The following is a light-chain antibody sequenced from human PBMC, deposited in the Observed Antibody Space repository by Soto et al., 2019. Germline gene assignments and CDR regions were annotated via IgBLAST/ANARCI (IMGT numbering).Light chain of an antibody. CDR2: GNS. CDR1: SSKIGAGYD. J-gene: IGLJ1*01. V-gene: IGLV1-40*01. CDR3: QTYDSSLSAYV. Sequence: QSVLTEPPPVSGAPGQRGTISCTGSSSKIGAGYDVHWYQQLPGTAPKLLIYGNSNRPSGVPDRFSGSKSVTSASLAITGLQAEDEADYYCQTYDSSLSAYVFGTGTKVTVL.